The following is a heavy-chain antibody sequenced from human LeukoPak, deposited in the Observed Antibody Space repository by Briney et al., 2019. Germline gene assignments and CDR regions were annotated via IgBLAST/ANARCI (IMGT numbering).Heavy chain of an antibody. CDR2: INPNSGAT. D-gene: IGHD3-10*01. V-gene: IGHV1-2*02. CDR3: AREGREFGPHKLAGFDY. J-gene: IGHJ4*02. Sequence: ASVKVSYKTSGYTFTGYYMHWVRQAPGQGLGWMGWINPNSGATNYVQEFQGRVTMTRDTSITTAYMELSGLRSDDTAVYYCAREGREFGPHKLAGFDYWGQGTLVTVSS. CDR1: GYTFTGYY.